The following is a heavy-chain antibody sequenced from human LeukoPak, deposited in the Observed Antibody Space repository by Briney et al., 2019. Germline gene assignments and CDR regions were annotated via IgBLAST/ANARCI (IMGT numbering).Heavy chain of an antibody. J-gene: IGHJ6*02. CDR2: ISWNSNNI. V-gene: IGHV3-9*01. Sequence: GGSLRLSCAASGFTFAMHWVRQAPGKGLEWVSGISWNSNNIGYADSVKGRFTISRDNAKNSLYLQMNSLRAEDTALYYCAKGGVYYYYYGMDVWGQGTTVTVSS. CDR3: AKGGVYYYYYGMDV. CDR1: GFTFA.